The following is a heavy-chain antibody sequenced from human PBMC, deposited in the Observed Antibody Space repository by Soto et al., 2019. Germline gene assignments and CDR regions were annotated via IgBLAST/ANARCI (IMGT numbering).Heavy chain of an antibody. CDR2: ISSNGGST. CDR1: GFTFSSYA. Sequence: GGSLRLSCSASGFTFSSYAMHWVRQAPGKGLEYVSAISSNGGSTYYADTVKGRFTISRDNSKNTLYLQMSSLRAEDTAVYYCVKGPPPTVTTFFPHRGMDVWGQGTTVTVS. J-gene: IGHJ6*02. D-gene: IGHD4-17*01. V-gene: IGHV3-64D*06. CDR3: VKGPPPTVTTFFPHRGMDV.